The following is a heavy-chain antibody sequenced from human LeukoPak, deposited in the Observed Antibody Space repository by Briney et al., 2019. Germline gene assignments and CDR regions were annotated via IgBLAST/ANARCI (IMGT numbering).Heavy chain of an antibody. CDR2: INPNSGGT. V-gene: IGHV1-2*02. J-gene: IGHJ4*02. D-gene: IGHD4-17*01. Sequence: ASVKVSCKASGYTFTDYYIHWVRQAPGQGLEWMGWINPNSGGTETAQNFKGRVTMTRDTSISTAYMELNSLRSDDTAVFYCTREDTSSWDYVLHWGQGTLVTVSS. CDR3: TREDTSSWDYVLH. CDR1: GYTFTDYY.